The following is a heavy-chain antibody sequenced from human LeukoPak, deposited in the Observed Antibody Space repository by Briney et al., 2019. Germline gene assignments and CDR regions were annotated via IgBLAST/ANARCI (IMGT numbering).Heavy chain of an antibody. J-gene: IGHJ4*02. CDR2: ISWNSGSI. Sequence: GRSLRLSCAASGFTFDDYAMHWVRQAPGEGLEWVSGISWNSGSIGYADSVKGRFTISRDNAKNSLYLQMNSLRAEDTALYYCAKDHNYYGSGNYFDYWGQGTLVTVSS. D-gene: IGHD3-10*01. CDR3: AKDHNYYGSGNYFDY. CDR1: GFTFDDYA. V-gene: IGHV3-9*01.